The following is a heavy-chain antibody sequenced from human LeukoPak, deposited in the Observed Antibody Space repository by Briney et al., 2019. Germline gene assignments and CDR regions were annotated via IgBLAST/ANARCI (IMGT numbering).Heavy chain of an antibody. Sequence: SETLSLTCTVSGGSISSYYWSWIRQPPGKGLEWTGYIYYSGSTNYNPSLKSRVTISVDTSKNQFSLKLSSVTAADTAVYYCARGAPGYCSRTTCPLDYWGQGTLVTVSS. CDR1: GGSISSYY. CDR3: ARGAPGYCSRTTCPLDY. J-gene: IGHJ4*02. D-gene: IGHD2-2*01. CDR2: IYYSGST. V-gene: IGHV4-59*01.